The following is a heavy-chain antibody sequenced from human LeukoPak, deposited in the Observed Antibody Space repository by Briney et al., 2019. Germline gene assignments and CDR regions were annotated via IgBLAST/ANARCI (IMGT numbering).Heavy chain of an antibody. CDR1: GYSFTSSW. Sequence: GESLKISCQASGYSFTSSWIGWARQMPGKGLEWMAIINPGDSDTRYSPSFQGQVTISADKSISTVYLQWGSLKASDTAMYYCARVGGLNFYDSSGHYPQVFYFDYWGQGTLVTVSS. D-gene: IGHD3-22*01. V-gene: IGHV5-51*01. CDR3: ARVGGLNFYDSSGHYPQVFYFDY. CDR2: INPGDSDT. J-gene: IGHJ4*02.